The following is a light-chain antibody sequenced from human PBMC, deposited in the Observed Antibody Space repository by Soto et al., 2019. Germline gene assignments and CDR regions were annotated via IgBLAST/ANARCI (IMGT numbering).Light chain of an antibody. Sequence: DIQMTQSPSSVSASVGDRVTITCRATQDIRDWLAWYQQKPGKAPKLLIYAASTLQSGVPSRFSGSGSGTDFTLTISSLQPEDFATYYCQQANSVLTFGGGTKVDIK. V-gene: IGKV1D-12*01. CDR1: QDIRDW. CDR3: QQANSVLT. CDR2: AAS. J-gene: IGKJ4*01.